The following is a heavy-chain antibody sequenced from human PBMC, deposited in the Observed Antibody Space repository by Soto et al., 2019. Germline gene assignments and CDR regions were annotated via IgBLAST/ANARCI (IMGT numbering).Heavy chain of an antibody. CDR2: ISYDGSNK. J-gene: IGHJ4*02. CDR3: ATLQLWPPIDY. D-gene: IGHD5-18*01. CDR1: GFTFSSYG. Sequence: GGSLRLSCAASGFTFSSYGMHWVRQAPGKGLEWVAVISYDGSNKYYADSVKGRFTISRDNSKNTLYLQMNSLRAEDTAVYYCATLQLWPPIDYWGQGTLVTVSS. V-gene: IGHV3-30*03.